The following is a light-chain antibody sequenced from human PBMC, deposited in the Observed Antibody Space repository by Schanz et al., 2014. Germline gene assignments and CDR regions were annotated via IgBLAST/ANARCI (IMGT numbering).Light chain of an antibody. V-gene: IGKV3D-20*02. CDR1: QSVTSTY. CDR3: QQRRF. J-gene: IGKJ3*01. Sequence: EIVLTQSPGTLSLSPGERATLSCRASQSVTSTYLAWYQQKPGQAPRLLIYAASIRASGIPARFSGSGSGTDFTLTITSLEPEDFAVYYCQQRRFFGPGTKVDIK. CDR2: AAS.